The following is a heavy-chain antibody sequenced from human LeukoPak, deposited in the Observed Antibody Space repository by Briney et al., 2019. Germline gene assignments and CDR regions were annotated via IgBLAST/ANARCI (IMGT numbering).Heavy chain of an antibody. CDR1: GFSFTTYW. D-gene: IGHD1-26*01. J-gene: IGHJ4*02. CDR3: AKGVGRGLQMPFDY. CDR2: ISGSGGST. Sequence: GGSLRLSCAASGFSFTTYWMGWVRQAPGKGLEWVSAISGSGGSTYYADSVKGRFTISRDNSKNTLYLQMNSLRAEDTAVYYCAKGVGRGLQMPFDYWGQGTLVTVSS. V-gene: IGHV3-23*01.